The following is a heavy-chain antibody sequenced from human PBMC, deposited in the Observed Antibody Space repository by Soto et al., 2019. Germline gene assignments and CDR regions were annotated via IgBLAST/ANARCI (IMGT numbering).Heavy chain of an antibody. CDR1: GCTCSSYA. CDR2: IIPISGTA. Sequence: QVQLVQSGAEVKKPGSSVQVSCKASGCTCSSYAISCVRQAPGQGLEWRGGIIPISGTANYAQKFQGRVTITADESTSTAYMELSSLRSEDTAVYYCARDVGVRFLEWLPYRWYYYGMDVWGQGTTVTVSS. J-gene: IGHJ6*02. D-gene: IGHD3-3*01. CDR3: ARDVGVRFLEWLPYRWYYYGMDV. V-gene: IGHV1-69*01.